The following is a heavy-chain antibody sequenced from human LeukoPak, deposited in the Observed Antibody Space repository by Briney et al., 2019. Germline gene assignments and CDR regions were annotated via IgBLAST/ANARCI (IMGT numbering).Heavy chain of an antibody. CDR2: IYYSGST. CDR1: GGSISSSSYY. V-gene: IGHV4-39*01. D-gene: IGHD3-22*01. CDR3: ARPYYYDSSGYYV. J-gene: IGHJ4*02. Sequence: KTSETLSLTCTVSGGSISSSSYYWGWIRQPPGKGLEWIGSIYYSGSTYYNPSLKSRVTISVDTSKNQFSLKLSSVTAADTAVYYCARPYYYDSSGYYVWGQGTLVTVSS.